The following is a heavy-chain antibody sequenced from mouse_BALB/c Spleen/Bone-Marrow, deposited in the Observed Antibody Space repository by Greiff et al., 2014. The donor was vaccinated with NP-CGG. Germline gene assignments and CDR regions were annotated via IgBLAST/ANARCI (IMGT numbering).Heavy chain of an antibody. D-gene: IGHD2-1*01. V-gene: IGHV5-17*02. CDR1: GFTFSSFG. CDR3: XXYYGNYSGYFDV. J-gene: IGHJ1*01. CDR2: ISSGSSTI. Sequence: EVQGVESGGGLVQPGGSRKLSCAASGFTFSSFGMHWVRQAPEKGLEWVAYISSGSSTIYYADTVKGRFTISRDNPKNTLFLQXXXXXXXXXXMYYCXXYYGNYSGYFDVWGAGTTVTVSS.